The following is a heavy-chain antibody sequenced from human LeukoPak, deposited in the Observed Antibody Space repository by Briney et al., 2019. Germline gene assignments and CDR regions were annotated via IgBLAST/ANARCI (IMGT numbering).Heavy chain of an antibody. CDR1: GDTFTGYY. D-gene: IGHD3-3*01. CDR3: ATASSGYYTTRFDY. J-gene: IGHJ4*02. CDR2: INPNSGGT. Sequence: GASVKVSCKASGDTFTGYYMHWVRQAPGQGLEWMGWINPNSGGTSYAQKFQGRVTMTRDTSISTAYMELSRLRSDDTAVYYCATASSGYYTTRFDYWGQGTLVTVSS. V-gene: IGHV1-2*02.